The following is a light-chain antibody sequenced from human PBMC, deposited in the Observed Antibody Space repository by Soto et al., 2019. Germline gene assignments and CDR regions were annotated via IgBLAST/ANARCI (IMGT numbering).Light chain of an antibody. CDR1: QSVTRNY. CDR3: QQYDDWTRT. J-gene: IGKJ1*01. CDR2: GAS. V-gene: IGKV3-20*01. Sequence: IVLTQSPGTLSLSPGERATLSWGASQSVTRNYLAWYQQKPGQAPRLVIFGASIRVTGIPDRFSGSGSGTEFTLTISSLQYEDFALYYCQQYDDWTRTFGQGTKVDI.